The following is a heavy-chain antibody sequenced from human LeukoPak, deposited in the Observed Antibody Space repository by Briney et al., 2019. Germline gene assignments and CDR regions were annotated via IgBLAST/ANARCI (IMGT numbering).Heavy chain of an antibody. CDR2: IKQEGSEE. J-gene: IGHJ4*02. CDR3: VRDGRVSGYDLLDY. Sequence: GGSLRLSCAASGFTFSSYAMSWVRQAPGKGLEWVANIKQEGSEEHYMDSVKARLIISRDNAKNSLSLQVDGLRAEDTAVYCCVRDGRVSGYDLLDYWGQGTLVTVSS. CDR1: GFTFSSYA. D-gene: IGHD5-12*01. V-gene: IGHV3-7*01.